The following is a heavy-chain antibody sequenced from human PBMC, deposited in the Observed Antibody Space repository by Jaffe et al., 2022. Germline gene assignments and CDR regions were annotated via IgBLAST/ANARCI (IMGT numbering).Heavy chain of an antibody. V-gene: IGHV3-48*03. CDR2: ISSSGSTI. CDR1: GFTFSSYE. Sequence: EVQLVESGGGLVQPGGSLRLSCAASGFTFSSYEMNWVRQAPGKGLEWVSYISSSGSTIYYADSVKGRFTISRDNAKNSLYLQMNSLRAEDTAVYYCATKGAGKAFDIWGQGTMVTVSS. D-gene: IGHD1-26*01. CDR3: ATKGAGKAFDI. J-gene: IGHJ3*02.